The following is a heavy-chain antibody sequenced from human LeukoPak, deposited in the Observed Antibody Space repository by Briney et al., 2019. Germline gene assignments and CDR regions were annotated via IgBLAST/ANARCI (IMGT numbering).Heavy chain of an antibody. Sequence: SETLSLTCAVSGYSISSGYYWGWIRQPPGKGLEWIGSIYHSGSTYCNPSLKSRVTMSVDTSKNKFSPKLSSVTAADTAVYYCARVGESRFGKNDCRGQGSHVAVPS. CDR2: IYHSGST. V-gene: IGHV4-38-2*01. J-gene: IGHJ4*02. CDR3: ARVGESRFGKNDC. CDR1: GYSISSGYY. D-gene: IGHD2-21*01.